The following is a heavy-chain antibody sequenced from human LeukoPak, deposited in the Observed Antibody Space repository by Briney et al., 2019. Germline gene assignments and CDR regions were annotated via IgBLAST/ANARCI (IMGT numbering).Heavy chain of an antibody. V-gene: IGHV3-53*01. CDR3: ARVLSGWYYFDY. J-gene: IGHJ4*02. CDR1: GFTVSSNY. D-gene: IGHD6-19*01. Sequence: GGSLRLSCAASGFTVSSNYMSWVRQAPGKGLEWVSVIYSGGSTYYADSVKGQFTISRDNSKNTLYLQMNSLRAEDTAVYYCARVLSGWYYFDYWGQGTLVTVSS. CDR2: IYSGGST.